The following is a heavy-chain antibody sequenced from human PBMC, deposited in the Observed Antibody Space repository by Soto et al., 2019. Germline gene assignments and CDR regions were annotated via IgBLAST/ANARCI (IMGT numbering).Heavy chain of an antibody. J-gene: IGHJ4*02. CDR3: ARVGYNWDRGDY. Sequence: GGSLRLSCAASGFTFSSYSMNWVRQAPGKGLEWVSSISSSSSYIYYADSVKGRFTISRDNAKNSLYLQMNSLRAEDTAVYYCARVGYNWDRGDYWGEGTLVTAS. CDR1: GFTFSSYS. CDR2: ISSSSSYI. V-gene: IGHV3-21*01. D-gene: IGHD1-20*01.